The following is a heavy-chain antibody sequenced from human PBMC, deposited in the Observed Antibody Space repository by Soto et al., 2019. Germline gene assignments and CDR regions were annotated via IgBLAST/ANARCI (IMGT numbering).Heavy chain of an antibody. V-gene: IGHV1-18*01. CDR1: GYTFTRYG. J-gene: IGHJ6*02. CDR3: AKNGQPPYYCSGLDV. Sequence: QGHLVQSGAEVKKPGTSVKVSCKASGYTFTRYGISWVRQAPGQGLEWMGWISGYNGDTNYAQNLQGRVTMTRDTSTSMAYMELRSLTSDDTAVYYCAKNGQPPYYCSGLDVWGQGTTVTVSS. D-gene: IGHD2-8*01. CDR2: ISGYNGDT.